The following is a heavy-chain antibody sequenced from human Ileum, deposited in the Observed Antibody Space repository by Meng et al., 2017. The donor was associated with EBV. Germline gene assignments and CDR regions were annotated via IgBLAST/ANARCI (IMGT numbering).Heavy chain of an antibody. D-gene: IGHD3-22*01. CDR1: GGSISRSDW. CDR3: ASSDYYRSDY. CDR2: TSHSGST. Sequence: QVQPQGSGVGLVQPSETLSLTCAVSGGSISRSDWWSWVRQPPGKGLEWIGETSHSGSTNYSPSLKSRVTISLDKSKNQLSLKLNSVTAADTAVYYCASSDYYRSDYWGQGTLVTVSS. V-gene: IGHV4-4*02. J-gene: IGHJ4*02.